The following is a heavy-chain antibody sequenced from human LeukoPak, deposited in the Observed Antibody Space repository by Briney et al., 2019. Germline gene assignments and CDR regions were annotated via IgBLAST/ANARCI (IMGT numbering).Heavy chain of an antibody. J-gene: IGHJ6*02. D-gene: IGHD6-13*01. Sequence: GASVKVSCKASGYTFTSYYMHWVRQAPGQGLEWMGIINPSDGSTSYAQKFQGRVTMTRDTSTSTVYMELSSLRSEDTAVYYCARGGGSNLGPLYYGMDVWGQGTTVTVSS. V-gene: IGHV1-46*01. CDR2: INPSDGST. CDR3: ARGGGSNLGPLYYGMDV. CDR1: GYTFTSYY.